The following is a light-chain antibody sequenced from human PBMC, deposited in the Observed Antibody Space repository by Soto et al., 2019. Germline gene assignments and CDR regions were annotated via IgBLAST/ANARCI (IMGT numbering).Light chain of an antibody. CDR3: QKYSSVIT. CDR1: QGISNF. J-gene: IGKJ5*01. V-gene: IGKV1-27*01. CDR2: AAS. Sequence: DILMRQSPSSVSASVGDRGTITCRASQGISNFLAWYQQKPGKVPKLLISAASTLQSGVPSRFSGSGSGTDFTLTITSLQPEDVATYYCQKYSSVITFGQGTRLEIK.